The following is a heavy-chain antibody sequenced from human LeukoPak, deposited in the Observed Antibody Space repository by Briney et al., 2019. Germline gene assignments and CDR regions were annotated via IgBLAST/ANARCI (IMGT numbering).Heavy chain of an antibody. D-gene: IGHD6-19*01. CDR2: INHSGST. CDR3: ARDIAVSGTTPFFDY. Sequence: SETLSLTCAVYGGSFSGYYWSWIRQPPGKGLEWIGEINHSGSTNYNPSLKSRVTISVDTSKNQFSLKLSSVTAADTAVYYCARDIAVSGTTPFFDYWGRGTLVTVSS. CDR1: GGSFSGYY. V-gene: IGHV4-34*01. J-gene: IGHJ4*02.